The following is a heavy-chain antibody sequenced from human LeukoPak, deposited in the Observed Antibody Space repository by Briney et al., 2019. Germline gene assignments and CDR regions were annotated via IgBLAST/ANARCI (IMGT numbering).Heavy chain of an antibody. CDR1: GGSISSSSYY. CDR3: ASSYSSSDQKIDY. CDR2: IYYSGST. Sequence: PSETLSLTCTVSGGSISSSSYYWGWIRQPPGKGLEWIGSIYYSGSTYYNPSLKSRVTISVDTSKNQFSLKLSSVTAADTAVYYCASSYSSSDQKIDYWGQGILVTVSS. D-gene: IGHD3-22*01. V-gene: IGHV4-39*01. J-gene: IGHJ4*02.